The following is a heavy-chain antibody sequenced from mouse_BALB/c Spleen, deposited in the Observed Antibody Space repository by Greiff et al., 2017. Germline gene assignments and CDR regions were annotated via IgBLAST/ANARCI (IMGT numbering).Heavy chain of an antibody. Sequence: EVHLVESGGGLVQPGGSRKLSCAASGFTFSSFGMHWVRQAPEKGLEWVAYISSGSSTIYYADTVKGRFTISRDNPKNTLFLQMTSLRSEDTAMYYCASYDYEEGYFDYWGQGTTLTVSS. V-gene: IGHV5-17*02. CDR3: ASYDYEEGYFDY. J-gene: IGHJ2*01. CDR2: ISSGSSTI. D-gene: IGHD2-4*01. CDR1: GFTFSSFG.